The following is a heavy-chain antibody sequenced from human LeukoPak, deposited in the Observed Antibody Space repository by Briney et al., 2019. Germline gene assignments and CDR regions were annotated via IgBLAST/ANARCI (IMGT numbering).Heavy chain of an antibody. Sequence: GGSLRLSCAASGFSLTSSAMNWVRQAPGKGLEWVSSINSVSSHIYYANSVRGRFTISRDNAKNSLYLQMSSLTAEDTAVYYCTRDPTYYLRYGYFDFWGQGVLVTVSS. CDR1: GFSLTSSA. V-gene: IGHV3-21*01. J-gene: IGHJ4*02. CDR3: TRDPTYYLRYGYFDF. D-gene: IGHD3-9*01. CDR2: INSVSSHI.